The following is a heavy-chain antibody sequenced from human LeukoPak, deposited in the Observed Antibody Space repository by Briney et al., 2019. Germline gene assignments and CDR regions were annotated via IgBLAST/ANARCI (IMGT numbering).Heavy chain of an antibody. D-gene: IGHD3-3*01. CDR2: IYYSGST. CDR3: AGHYDFWSGHAKPVDY. V-gene: IGHV4-59*01. J-gene: IGHJ4*02. CDR1: GGPISSYY. Sequence: SETLSLTCTVSGGPISSYYWSWIRQPPGKGLEWIGYIYYSGSTNYNPSLKSRVTISVDTSKNQFSLKLSSVTAADTAVYYCAGHYDFWSGHAKPVDYWGQGTLVTVSS.